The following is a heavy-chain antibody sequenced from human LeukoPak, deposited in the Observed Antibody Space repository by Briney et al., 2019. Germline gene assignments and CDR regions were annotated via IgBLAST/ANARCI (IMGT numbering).Heavy chain of an antibody. D-gene: IGHD3-3*01. CDR1: GSTFSSYG. CDR2: IKQDESEK. CDR3: VRDSQGDDFFLVSTY. V-gene: IGHV3-7*01. Sequence: GGSLRLSCAASGSTFSSYGMHWVRQAPGKGLEWLASIKQDESEKYYVDSVKGRFTIFRDNAKNSLDLQMNSLRVEDTAVYYCVRDSQGDDFFLVSTYWGQGTLVTVSS. J-gene: IGHJ4*02.